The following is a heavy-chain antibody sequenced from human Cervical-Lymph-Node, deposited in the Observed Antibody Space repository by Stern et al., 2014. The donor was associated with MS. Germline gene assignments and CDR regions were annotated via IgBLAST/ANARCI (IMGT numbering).Heavy chain of an antibody. J-gene: IGHJ6*02. CDR1: GFTFSIYA. V-gene: IGHV3-30*04. CDR3: ARGYYYGSGHGMDV. D-gene: IGHD3-10*01. Sequence: QVQLLESGGSVVQPGKSLRLSCGASGFTFSIYAIHWVRQAPGKGLEWVAVISYDGRNEYYADSVKGHFTNSRDNSKNTQAVQMNSLRAEDTAVYHCARGYYYGSGHGMDVWGQGTTVTVS. CDR2: ISYDGRNE.